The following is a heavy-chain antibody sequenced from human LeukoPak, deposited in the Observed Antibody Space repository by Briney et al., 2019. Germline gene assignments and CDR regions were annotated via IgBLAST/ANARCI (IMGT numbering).Heavy chain of an antibody. D-gene: IGHD3-10*01. J-gene: IGHJ6*02. CDR2: ISYDESNK. CDR1: GFTFSNYA. CDR3: ARGGFRELYDYYYGMDV. Sequence: GGSLRLSCAASGFTFSNYAMHWVRQAPGKGLEWVAVISYDESNKYYADSVKGRFTISRDNSKNTLSLQMNSLRAEDTAVYYCARGGFRELYDYYYGMDVWGQGTTVTVSS. V-gene: IGHV3-30*14.